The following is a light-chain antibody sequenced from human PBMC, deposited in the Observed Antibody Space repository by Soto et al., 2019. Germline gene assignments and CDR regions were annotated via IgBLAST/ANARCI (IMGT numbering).Light chain of an antibody. CDR3: QSYDNGLSASV. J-gene: IGLJ2*01. CDR1: SSNIGAGHV. CDR2: GSS. V-gene: IGLV1-40*01. Sequence: QSALTQPPSVSGAPGQRVTISCTGSSSNIGAGHVVHWYQQFPGRAPNLLIYGSSNRPSGVPDRFSGSKSGTSASLAITGLQAEDEADYYCQSYDNGLSASVFSGGTKLTVL.